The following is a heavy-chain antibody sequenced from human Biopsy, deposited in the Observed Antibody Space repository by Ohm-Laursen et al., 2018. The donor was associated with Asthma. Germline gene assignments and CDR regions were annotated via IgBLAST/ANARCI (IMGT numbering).Heavy chain of an antibody. D-gene: IGHD3-9*01. CDR3: AKCERYFDWYWFDP. Sequence: SLRLSCAASGFTFSSYAMSWDRQAPGKGLEWVSAISGSGGSTYYADSVKGRFTISRDHSKNTLYLQMNSLRAEDTAVYYCAKCERYFDWYWFDPWGQGTLVTVSS. CDR2: ISGSGGST. J-gene: IGHJ5*02. V-gene: IGHV3-23*01. CDR1: GFTFSSYA.